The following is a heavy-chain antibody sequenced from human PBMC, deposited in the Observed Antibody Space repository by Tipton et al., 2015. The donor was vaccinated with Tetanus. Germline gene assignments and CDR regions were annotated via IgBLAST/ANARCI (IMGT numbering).Heavy chain of an antibody. V-gene: IGHV3-21*01. D-gene: IGHD6-25*01. CDR3: ASGSTLDF. Sequence: SLRLSCAVSGFMFGNYRMNWVRQAPGKGLEWVASISSTSSYIYYADSVKGRFTISRDNTKNSLFLQMNSLRAGDTAVYYCASGSTLDFWGQGTLVTVSS. J-gene: IGHJ4*02. CDR2: ISSTSSYI. CDR1: GFMFGNYR.